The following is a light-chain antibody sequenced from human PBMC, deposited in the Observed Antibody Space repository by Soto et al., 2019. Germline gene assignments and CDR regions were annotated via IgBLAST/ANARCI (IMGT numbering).Light chain of an antibody. J-gene: IGLJ2*01. CDR3: SSYRSSSSVA. V-gene: IGLV2-14*01. Sequence: QSALTQPASVSGSPGQSITISCTGTSSDVGGYNYVSWYQQHPGKAPKLMIYDVSNRPSGVSNRFSGSKSGNTASLTISGLQAEDEADYYCSSYRSSSSVAFGGGTQVTVL. CDR2: DVS. CDR1: SSDVGGYNY.